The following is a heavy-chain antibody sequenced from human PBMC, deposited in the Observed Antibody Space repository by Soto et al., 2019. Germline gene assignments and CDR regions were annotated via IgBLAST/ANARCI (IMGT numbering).Heavy chain of an antibody. CDR2: ISWNSGSI. CDR3: AKDPYYDFWSGTVRGGMDV. J-gene: IGHJ6*02. Sequence: PGGSLRLSCASSGFTFGEYAMHWVRQAPGKGLEWVSGISWNSGSIGYADSVKGRFTVSRDNAKNSLYLQMNSLRAEDTALYFCAKDPYYDFWSGTVRGGMDVWGQGTTVTVSS. D-gene: IGHD3-3*01. CDR1: GFTFGEYA. V-gene: IGHV3-9*01.